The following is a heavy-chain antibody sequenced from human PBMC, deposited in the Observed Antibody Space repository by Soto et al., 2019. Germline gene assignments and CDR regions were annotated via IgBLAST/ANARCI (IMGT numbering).Heavy chain of an antibody. V-gene: IGHV1-69*13. J-gene: IGHJ6*02. CDR3: ARRGYCSSTSCPNLDYYYYGMDV. D-gene: IGHD2-2*01. CDR2: IIPIFGTA. CDR1: GGTFSSYA. Sequence: SVKVSCKASGGTFSSYAISWVRQAPGQGLEWMGGIIPIFGTANYAQKFQGRVTITADESTSTAYMELSSLRSEDTAVYYCARRGYCSSTSCPNLDYYYYGMDVWGQGTTVTVS.